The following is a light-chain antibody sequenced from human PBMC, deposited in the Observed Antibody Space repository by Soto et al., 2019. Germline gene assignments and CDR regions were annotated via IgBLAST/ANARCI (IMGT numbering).Light chain of an antibody. CDR2: DAS. J-gene: IGKJ3*01. CDR3: QQRSNWQIRFT. CDR1: QSVSSY. Sequence: EIVLTQSPATLSLSPGERATPSCRASQSVSSYLAWYQQKPGQAPRLLIYDASNRATGIPARFSGSGSGTDLTLTISSLEPEDFAVYYCQQRSNWQIRFTFGPGTKVDIX. V-gene: IGKV3-11*01.